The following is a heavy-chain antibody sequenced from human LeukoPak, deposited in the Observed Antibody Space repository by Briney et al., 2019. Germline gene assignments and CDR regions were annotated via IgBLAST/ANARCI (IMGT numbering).Heavy chain of an antibody. D-gene: IGHD2-2*01. V-gene: IGHV1-69*13. CDR2: IIPIFGTA. CDR3: ARDQGYCSSTSCYSWFDP. J-gene: IGHJ5*02. CDR1: GYTFTGYY. Sequence: GASVKVSCKASGYTFTGYYIHWVRQAPRQGLEWMGGIIPIFGTANYAQKFQGRVTITADESTSTAYMELSSLRSEDTAVYYCARDQGYCSSTSCYSWFDPWGQGTLVTVSS.